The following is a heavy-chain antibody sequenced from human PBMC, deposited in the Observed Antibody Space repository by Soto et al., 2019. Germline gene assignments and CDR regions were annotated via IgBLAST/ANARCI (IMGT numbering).Heavy chain of an antibody. V-gene: IGHV1-46*01. CDR1: GYTFTNFY. D-gene: IGHD3-10*01. J-gene: IGHJ6*02. CDR3: ARGAVGAAWFGGSGMDV. Sequence: QVQLVQSGAEVKKPGASVKLSCETSGYTFTNFYMHWVRQAPGQGFEWMGTNNLSGGSTFDAPKFQGRLTMTRDTSTSTVYMDLSSLTSEDTSVYYCARGAVGAAWFGGSGMDVWGQGTTVTVSS. CDR2: NNLSGGST.